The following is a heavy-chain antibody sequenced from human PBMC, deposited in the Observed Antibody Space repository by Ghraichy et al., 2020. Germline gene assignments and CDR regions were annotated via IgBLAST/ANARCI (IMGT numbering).Heavy chain of an antibody. CDR2: ISTSGSTI. J-gene: IGHJ4*02. Sequence: GESLNISCAASGFSFSSSSMNWVRQAPGKGLGWVSYISTSGSTIYYADSVKGRFTISRDSAKNSLYLQMNSLRDEDTAVYYCARDERSFDYWGQGTLVTVSS. V-gene: IGHV3-48*02. D-gene: IGHD3-10*01. CDR1: GFSFSSSS. CDR3: ARDERSFDY.